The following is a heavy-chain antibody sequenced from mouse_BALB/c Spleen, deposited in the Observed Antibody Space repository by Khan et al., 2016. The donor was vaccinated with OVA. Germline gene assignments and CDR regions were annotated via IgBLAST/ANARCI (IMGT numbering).Heavy chain of an antibody. CDR1: GYSITSDYA. D-gene: IGHD1-1*01. Sequence: EVQLQESGPGLVKPSQSLSLTRTVTGYSITSDYAWNWIRPFPGNKLEWMGYISSSGRTSYNPSLKSRISITRDTSKNQFFLQLNSVTTEDTATYYCARSVTITTVVATDFDYWGQGTTLTVSS. V-gene: IGHV3-2*02. CDR2: ISSSGRT. J-gene: IGHJ2*01. CDR3: ARSVTITTVVATDFDY.